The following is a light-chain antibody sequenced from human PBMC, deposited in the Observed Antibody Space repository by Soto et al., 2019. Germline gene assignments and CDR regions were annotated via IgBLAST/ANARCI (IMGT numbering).Light chain of an antibody. Sequence: ETLMTQSPGTLYVSPGERVTLSCRASQSVANSHVAWYQQRRGLPTRLLIDGASNRGTGIPDMFSSSGSGADFTLTISRLEHEDFAVYFCQQYGNSPPGTFGQGTRL. CDR1: QSVANSH. J-gene: IGKJ5*01. CDR2: GAS. CDR3: QQYGNSPPGT. V-gene: IGKV3-20*01.